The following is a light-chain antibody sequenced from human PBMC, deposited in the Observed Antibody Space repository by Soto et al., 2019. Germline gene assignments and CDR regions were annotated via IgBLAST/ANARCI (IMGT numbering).Light chain of an antibody. V-gene: IGLV2-14*01. CDR3: SSYTSISTLEV. CDR2: EVS. CDR1: SSDVGGYNY. Sequence: QSALTQPASVSGSPGQSITISCTGTSSDVGGYNYVSWYQQYPGKAPKLMIYEVSNRPSGVSNRFSGSKSGNTASLTISGLQAEDEADYYCSSYTSISTLEVFGGGTKLTV. J-gene: IGLJ2*01.